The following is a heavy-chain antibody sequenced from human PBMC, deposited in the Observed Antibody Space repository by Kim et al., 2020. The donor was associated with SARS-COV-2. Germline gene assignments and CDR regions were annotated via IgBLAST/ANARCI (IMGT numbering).Heavy chain of an antibody. D-gene: IGHD4-17*01. Sequence: SETLSLTCTVSGGSIRTTSYYWGWVRQPPGKGLEWIGNIYYSGTTYYNPSLKSRVTISVDTSKNQFSLKLSSVTAADTAVYYCARQFDSGDYSRYYYFYMDVWGKGTTVTVSS. CDR2: IYYSGTT. J-gene: IGHJ6*03. CDR1: GGSIRTTSYY. V-gene: IGHV4-39*01. CDR3: ARQFDSGDYSRYYYFYMDV.